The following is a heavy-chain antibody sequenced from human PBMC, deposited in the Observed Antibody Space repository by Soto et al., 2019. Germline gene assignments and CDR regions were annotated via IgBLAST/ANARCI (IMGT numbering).Heavy chain of an antibody. CDR2: ISSNGGST. D-gene: IGHD2-15*01. Sequence: GGSLRLSCSASGFTFSSYAMHWVRQAPGKGLEYVSAISSNGGSTYYADSVKGRFTISRDNSKNTLSLQMSSLRAEDTAGYYCVKDEDIVVVGKQGAFDIWGQGTMVTVSS. V-gene: IGHV3-64D*06. CDR1: GFTFSSYA. CDR3: VKDEDIVVVGKQGAFDI. J-gene: IGHJ3*02.